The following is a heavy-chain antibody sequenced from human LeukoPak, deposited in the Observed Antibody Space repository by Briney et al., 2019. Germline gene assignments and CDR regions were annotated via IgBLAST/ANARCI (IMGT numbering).Heavy chain of an antibody. CDR1: GFAFRNYG. J-gene: IGHJ4*02. CDR2: ISYDETRK. Sequence: GRSQRLSCIASGFAFRNYGMHWVRQAPGKGLEWVAVISYDETRKYYVDSVKGRFTISRDNSKNTLYLQMNSLRAEDTAVYYCAKAKASIRPVGVDYWGQGTLVTVSS. D-gene: IGHD1-26*01. CDR3: AKAKASIRPVGVDY. V-gene: IGHV3-30*18.